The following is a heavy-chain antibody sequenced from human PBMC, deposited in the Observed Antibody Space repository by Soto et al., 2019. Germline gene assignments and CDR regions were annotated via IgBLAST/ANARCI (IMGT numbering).Heavy chain of an antibody. J-gene: IGHJ6*02. D-gene: IGHD3-10*01. Sequence: MVSCQNSRGTFINHSINWAPQSSGQSLEWMGGIVPMYGTSNYAQKLQGRVTTTADKSTNTAYMELSSLASEDTAVYYCGRGDDFDYCYGVDVWGQGTTDTV. CDR1: RGTFINHS. CDR2: IVPMYGTS. CDR3: GRGDDFDYCYGVDV. V-gene: IGHV1-69*06.